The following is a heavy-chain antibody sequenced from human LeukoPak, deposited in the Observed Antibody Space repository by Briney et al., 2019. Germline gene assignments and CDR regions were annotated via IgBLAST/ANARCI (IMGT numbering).Heavy chain of an antibody. D-gene: IGHD1-1*01. CDR2: ISSDGTGT. Sequence: PGGSLRLSCAASGFRFTTYWMHWVRQTPGKGLVWVSYISSDGTGTSYADSVKGRFTISRDYAKNTVTLQMNNLRAEDTAVYYCAVELESDAFDIWGQGTMVTVSS. CDR3: AVELESDAFDI. J-gene: IGHJ3*02. V-gene: IGHV3-74*01. CDR1: GFRFTTYW.